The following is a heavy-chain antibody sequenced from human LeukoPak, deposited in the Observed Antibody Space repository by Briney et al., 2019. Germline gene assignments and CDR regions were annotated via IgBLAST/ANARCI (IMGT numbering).Heavy chain of an antibody. CDR2: ISWNSGSI. CDR3: AKDRGAYYDFWSGYPTGYFDY. D-gene: IGHD3-3*01. J-gene: IGHJ4*02. V-gene: IGHV3-9*01. Sequence: GGSLRLSCAASGFTFDDYAMHWVRQAPGKGLEWVSGISWNSGSIGYADSVKGRSTISRDNAKNSLYLQMNSLRAEDTALYYCAKDRGAYYDFWSGYPTGYFDYWGQGTLVTVSS. CDR1: GFTFDDYA.